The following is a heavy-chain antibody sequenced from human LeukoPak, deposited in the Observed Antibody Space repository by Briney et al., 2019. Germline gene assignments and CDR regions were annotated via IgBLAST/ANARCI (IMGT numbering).Heavy chain of an antibody. J-gene: IGHJ4*02. CDR2: ISGDGGST. CDR3: AKAKGAGYSSSWGGMGDY. D-gene: IGHD6-13*01. V-gene: IGHV3-43*02. Sequence: PGRSLRLSCAASGFTFSSYGMHWVRQAPGKGLEWVSLISGDGGSTYYADSVKGRFTISRDNSKNSLYLQMNSLRTEDTALYYCAKAKGAGYSSSWGGMGDYWGQGTLVTVSS. CDR1: GFTFSSYG.